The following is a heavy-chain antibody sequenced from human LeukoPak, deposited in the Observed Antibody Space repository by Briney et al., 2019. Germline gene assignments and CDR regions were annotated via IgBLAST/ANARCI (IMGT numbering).Heavy chain of an antibody. Sequence: GGSLRLSCVDSGFTFTNAWMSWVRQAPGKGLEWIGRIKSKTEGETTNYAEPVRGRFTISRDDSKSAVYLQMNSLKIEDTAVYYCTTDLGTYYHGSQRLIPIDYWGQGTLVTVSS. J-gene: IGHJ4*02. D-gene: IGHD3-10*01. CDR3: TTDLGTYYHGSQRLIPIDY. V-gene: IGHV3-15*01. CDR2: IKSKTEGETT. CDR1: GFTFTNAW.